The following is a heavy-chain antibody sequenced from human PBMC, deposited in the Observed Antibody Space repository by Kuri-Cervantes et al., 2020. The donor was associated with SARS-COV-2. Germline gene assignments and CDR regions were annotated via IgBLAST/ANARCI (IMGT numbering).Heavy chain of an antibody. CDR2: IRNGGST. CDR1: GGSIGSSHY. V-gene: IGHV4-39*01. Sequence: ESLKISCTVSGGSIGSSHYWGWIRQPPGKGLEWIGSIRNGGSTYFNSSLKSRVSISVDTPKNHVSLRLTSVTAADTAVYFCARLEWRYDYWGQGTLVTVSS. CDR3: ARLEWRYDY. D-gene: IGHD5-12*01. J-gene: IGHJ4*02.